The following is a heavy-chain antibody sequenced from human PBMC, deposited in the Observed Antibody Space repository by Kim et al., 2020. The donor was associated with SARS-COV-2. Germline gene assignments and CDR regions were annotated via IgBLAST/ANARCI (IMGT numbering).Heavy chain of an antibody. CDR2: GSI. Sequence: GSIGYADSVKGRFTISRDNAKNSLYLQMNSLRAEDTALYYCAKLGGHSDYWGQGTLVTVSS. V-gene: IGHV3-9*01. J-gene: IGHJ4*02. CDR3: AKLGGHSDY.